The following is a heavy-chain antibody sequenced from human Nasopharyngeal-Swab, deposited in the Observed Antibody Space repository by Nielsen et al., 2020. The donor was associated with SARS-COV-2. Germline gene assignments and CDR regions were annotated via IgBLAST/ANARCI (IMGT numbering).Heavy chain of an antibody. D-gene: IGHD6-13*01. V-gene: IGHV3-21*01. Sequence: WIRQRPWQGLEWVSSISSSSSYIYYADSVKGRFTISIDNAKNSLYLQMNSLRAEDTAVYYCARVAGLIAAAGDYWGQGTLVTVSS. J-gene: IGHJ4*02. CDR3: ARVAGLIAAAGDY. CDR2: ISSSSSYI.